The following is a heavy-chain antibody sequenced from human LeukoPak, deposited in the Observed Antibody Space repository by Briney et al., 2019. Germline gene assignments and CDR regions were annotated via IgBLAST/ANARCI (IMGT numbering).Heavy chain of an antibody. Sequence: GGSLRLSCAASGFTFSTYAMSWVRQAPGKGLEWVSAITGSGDNTYYADSVKGRFAISRDNSKNTMYLQMNSLRAEDTAVYYCAKGNIGYYYDYWGQGTLVTVSS. CDR1: GFTFSTYA. CDR2: ITGSGDNT. J-gene: IGHJ4*02. D-gene: IGHD3-22*01. V-gene: IGHV3-23*01. CDR3: AKGNIGYYYDY.